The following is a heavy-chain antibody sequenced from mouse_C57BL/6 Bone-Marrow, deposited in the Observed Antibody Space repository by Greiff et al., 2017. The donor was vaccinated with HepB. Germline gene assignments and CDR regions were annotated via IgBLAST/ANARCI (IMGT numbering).Heavy chain of an antibody. D-gene: IGHD1-1*01. Sequence: EVKLMESGGGLVKPGGSLKLSCAASGFTFSSYAMSWVRQTPEKRLEWVATISDGGSYTYYPDNVKGRFTISRDNAKNNLYLQMSHLKSEDTAMYYCARDPNYYGSSYPFDYWGQGTTLTVSS. CDR1: GFTFSSYA. CDR2: ISDGGSYT. J-gene: IGHJ2*01. CDR3: ARDPNYYGSSYPFDY. V-gene: IGHV5-4*01.